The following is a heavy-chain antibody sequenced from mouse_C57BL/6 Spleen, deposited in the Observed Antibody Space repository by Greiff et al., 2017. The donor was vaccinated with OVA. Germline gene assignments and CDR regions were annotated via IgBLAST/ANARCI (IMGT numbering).Heavy chain of an antibody. CDR1: GFSLTSYG. V-gene: IGHV2-6-1*01. Sequence: VQGVESGPGLVAPSQSLSITCTVSGFSLTSYGVHWVRQPPGKGLEWLVVIWSDGSTTYNSALKSRLSISKDNSKSQVFLNMNSLQTDDTAMYYCARHEGYGSSIPFAYWGQGTLVTVSA. CDR3: ARHEGYGSSIPFAY. D-gene: IGHD1-1*01. CDR2: IWSDGST. J-gene: IGHJ3*01.